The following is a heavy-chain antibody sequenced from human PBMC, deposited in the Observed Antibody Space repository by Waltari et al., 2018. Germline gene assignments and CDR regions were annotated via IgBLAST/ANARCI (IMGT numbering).Heavy chain of an antibody. Sequence: EMRLVESGGAVTQPGRSLRLSCVASGFRFGECAVPWVRQVPGKGLEWVYLISWNSGSIFYSDSLKSRVTISRDNSRNSLHLHINNLRSEDTALYFCARDMAGGGGTSGWIDFWGQGTLVTVSS. J-gene: IGHJ4*02. CDR3: ARDMAGGGGTSGWIDF. CDR2: ISWNSGSI. CDR1: GFRFGECA. D-gene: IGHD3-16*01. V-gene: IGHV3-43D*03.